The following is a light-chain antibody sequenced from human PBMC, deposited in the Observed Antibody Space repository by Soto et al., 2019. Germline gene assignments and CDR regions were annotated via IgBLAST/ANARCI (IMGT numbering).Light chain of an antibody. CDR3: CSHTISGAPV. CDR1: NSDVANYDY. CDR2: EVT. V-gene: IGLV2-14*01. Sequence: QSVLTQPASVSGSPGQSITLSWTGANSDVANYDYVSWYRQYPGLAPQVIISEVTNRPSVISDRFSGSKSANTAYLTISGLQAEDEADYYCCSHTISGAPVFGGGTKVTVL. J-gene: IGLJ2*01.